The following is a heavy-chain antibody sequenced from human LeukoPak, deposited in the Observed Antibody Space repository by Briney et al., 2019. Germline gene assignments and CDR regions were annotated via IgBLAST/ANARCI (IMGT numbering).Heavy chain of an antibody. CDR1: GFTFSSHW. V-gene: IGHV3-23*01. CDR2: ISGSGGST. CDR3: AKDLPLFRAAAGAFDY. J-gene: IGHJ4*02. D-gene: IGHD6-13*01. Sequence: GGSLRLSCAASGFTFSSHWMSWVRQAPGKGLEWVSAISGSGGSTYYADSVKGRFTISRDNSKNTLYLQMNSLRAEDTAVYYCAKDLPLFRAAAGAFDYWGQGTLVTVSS.